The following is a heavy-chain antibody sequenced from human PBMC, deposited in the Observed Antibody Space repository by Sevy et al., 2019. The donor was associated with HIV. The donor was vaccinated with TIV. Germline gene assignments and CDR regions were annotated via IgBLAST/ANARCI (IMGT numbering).Heavy chain of an antibody. CDR3: AREHIVVVVAATPGYGMDV. D-gene: IGHD2-15*01. Sequence: GGSLRLSCAASGFTFSSYSMNWVRQAPGKGLEWVSSISSSSSYIYYADSVKGRFTSSRDNAKNSLYLQMHSLRAEDTAVYYCAREHIVVVVAATPGYGMDVWGQGTTVTVSS. CDR1: GFTFSSYS. J-gene: IGHJ6*02. CDR2: ISSSSSYI. V-gene: IGHV3-21*01.